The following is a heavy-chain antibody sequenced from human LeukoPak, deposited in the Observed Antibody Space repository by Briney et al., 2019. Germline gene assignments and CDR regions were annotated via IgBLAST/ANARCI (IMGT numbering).Heavy chain of an antibody. CDR2: IKQDGTEK. D-gene: IGHD3-10*01. CDR1: GFTFTTYW. J-gene: IGHJ4*02. CDR3: AKVAKYYYGSETYYFFEQ. Sequence: GGSLRLSCAASGFTFTTYWMSWVRQAPGKGLEWVANIKQDGTEKYYVDSVKGRFTISRDNARNSLELQMNSLRVEDTAVHYCAKVAKYYYGSETYYFFEQWGQGTPVTASS. V-gene: IGHV3-7*01.